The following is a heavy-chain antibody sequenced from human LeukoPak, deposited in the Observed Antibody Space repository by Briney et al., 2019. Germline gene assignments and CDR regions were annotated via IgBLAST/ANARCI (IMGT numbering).Heavy chain of an antibody. J-gene: IGHJ6*02. Sequence: SETLSLTCTVSGGSISSYYWSWIRQPPAKGLEWIGYIYYSGSTNYNPSLKSRVTISVDQSKNQFSLALTSVTAADTAVYYCARGVSDFWSGYYPIYYYSYGMDVWGQGTTVTVSS. CDR1: GGSISSYY. V-gene: IGHV4-59*01. CDR2: IYYSGST. D-gene: IGHD3-3*01. CDR3: ARGVSDFWSGYYPIYYYSYGMDV.